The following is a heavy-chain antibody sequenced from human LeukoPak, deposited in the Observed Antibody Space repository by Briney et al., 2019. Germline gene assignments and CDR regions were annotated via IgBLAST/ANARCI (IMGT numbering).Heavy chain of an antibody. CDR3: ARELLGAPDY. D-gene: IGHD1-26*01. Sequence: PSETLSLTCAVYGGSFSGYYWSWIRQPPGKGLEWIGEINHSGSTNYNPSLKSRVTISVDTSKNQFSLKLSSVTAADTAVYYCARELLGAPDYWGQGTLVTVSS. CDR1: GGSFSGYY. J-gene: IGHJ4*02. CDR2: INHSGST. V-gene: IGHV4-34*01.